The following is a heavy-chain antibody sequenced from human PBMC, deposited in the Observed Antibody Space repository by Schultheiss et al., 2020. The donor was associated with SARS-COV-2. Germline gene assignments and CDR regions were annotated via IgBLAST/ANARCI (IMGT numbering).Heavy chain of an antibody. CDR2: INHSGST. CDR3: ARMWFGDLTLDP. D-gene: IGHD3-10*01. V-gene: IGHV4-34*01. CDR1: GGSFSGYY. J-gene: IGHJ5*02. Sequence: SETLSLTCVVYGGSFSGYYWSWIRQPPGKGLEWIGEINHSGSTNYNPSLKSRVTISVDKSKNQFSLKLSSVTAADTAVYYCARMWFGDLTLDPWGQGTLVTVSS.